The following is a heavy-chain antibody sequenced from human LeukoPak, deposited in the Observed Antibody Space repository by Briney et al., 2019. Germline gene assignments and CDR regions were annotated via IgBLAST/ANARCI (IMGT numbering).Heavy chain of an antibody. Sequence: SETLSLTCTVSGGSISSYYWSWIRQPPGKGLEWIGYIYYSGSTNYNPSLKSRVTISVDTSKNQSSLKLSSVTAADTAVYYCARAILGELTFDYWGQGTLVTVSS. V-gene: IGHV4-59*01. CDR2: IYYSGST. CDR1: GGSISSYY. CDR3: ARAILGELTFDY. D-gene: IGHD3-10*01. J-gene: IGHJ4*02.